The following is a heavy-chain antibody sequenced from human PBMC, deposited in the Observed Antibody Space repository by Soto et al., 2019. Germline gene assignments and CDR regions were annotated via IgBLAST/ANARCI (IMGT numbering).Heavy chain of an antibody. D-gene: IGHD2-21*02. V-gene: IGHV3-15*07. CDR2: IKSKTDGGTT. CDR1: GFTFSNAW. Sequence: GGSLRLSCAASGFTFSNAWMNWVRQAPGKGLEWVGRIKSKTDGGTTDYAAPVKGRFTISRDDSKNTLYLQMNSLKTEDTAVYYCTTTAILALRFLDYWGQGTLVTVSS. CDR3: TTTAILALRFLDY. J-gene: IGHJ4*02.